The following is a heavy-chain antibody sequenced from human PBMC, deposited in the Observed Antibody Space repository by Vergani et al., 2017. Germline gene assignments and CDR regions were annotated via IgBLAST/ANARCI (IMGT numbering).Heavy chain of an antibody. CDR1: GFTFSNSA. J-gene: IGHJ6*03. CDR3: AGDKSKRAPAVMGTYYYYMDV. D-gene: IGHD3-16*01. Sequence: EVHLLESGGGLVQSGGSLRLSCAASGFTFSNSAVSWVRQAPGRGLAWVSSISGPGLSTYYADSVKGRFSISRDNSKNTLYLEMESLRVEDTAVYFCAGDKSKRAPAVMGTYYYYMDVWGKGTKVTVSS. CDR2: ISGPGLST. V-gene: IGHV3-23*01.